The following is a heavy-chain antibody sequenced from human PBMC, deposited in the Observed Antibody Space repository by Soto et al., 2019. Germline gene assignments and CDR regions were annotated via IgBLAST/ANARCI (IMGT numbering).Heavy chain of an antibody. J-gene: IGHJ4*02. CDR2: INPSGGST. Sequence: GASVKVSCKASGYTFTNYYMHWVRQAPGQGLEWMGIINPSGGSTSYAQKFQGRVTMTRDTSTSTVYMELSSLRSEDTAVYYCARSYFYSSGYYFLLFDYWAQGSLVTVSS. CDR3: ARSYFYSSGYYFLLFDY. D-gene: IGHD3-22*01. V-gene: IGHV1-46*03. CDR1: GYTFTNYY.